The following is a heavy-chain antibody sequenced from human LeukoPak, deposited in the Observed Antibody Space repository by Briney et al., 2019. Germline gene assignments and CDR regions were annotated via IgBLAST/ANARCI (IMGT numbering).Heavy chain of an antibody. D-gene: IGHD3-16*02. CDR2: ISGSGGST. Sequence: GGSLRLSCAASGFTFRSNAMSWVRQAPGKGLDWVSAISGSGGSTYYADSVKGRFTISRDNSKNTLYLQMNSLRAEDTAVYYCAKGRGRDYDYVWGSYRYIVEDYWGQGTLVTVSS. V-gene: IGHV3-23*01. CDR1: GFTFRSNA. J-gene: IGHJ4*02. CDR3: AKGRGRDYDYVWGSYRYIVEDY.